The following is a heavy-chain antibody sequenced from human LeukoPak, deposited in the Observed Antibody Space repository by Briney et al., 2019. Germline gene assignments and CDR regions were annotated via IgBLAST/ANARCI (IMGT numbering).Heavy chain of an antibody. CDR3: ARVRFSSSSWCDDAFDI. Sequence: ASVKVSCKASGYTFTSYYMHWVRQAPGQGLEWMGIINPSGGSTSYAQKFQGRVTMTRDTSTSTVYMELSSLRSEDTAVYYCARVRFSSSSWCDDAFDIWGQGTMVTVSS. CDR2: INPSGGST. D-gene: IGHD6-13*01. CDR1: GYTFTSYY. J-gene: IGHJ3*02. V-gene: IGHV1-46*01.